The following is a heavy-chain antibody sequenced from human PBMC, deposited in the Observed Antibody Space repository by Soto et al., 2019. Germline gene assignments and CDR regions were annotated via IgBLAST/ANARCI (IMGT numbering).Heavy chain of an antibody. D-gene: IGHD2-15*01. CDR2: ISYDGSKN. J-gene: IGHJ4*02. Sequence: QVQLVESGGGVVQPGRSLRLSCAASGFTFSSYGMHWVRQAPGKGLEWVAVISYDGSKNYYADSVKGRFTISRDNSKNTLHLQMNSLRVEDTAVYYCAKDQGVVVVAATLIDYWGQGTLVTLYS. V-gene: IGHV3-30*18. CDR1: GFTFSSYG. CDR3: AKDQGVVVVAATLIDY.